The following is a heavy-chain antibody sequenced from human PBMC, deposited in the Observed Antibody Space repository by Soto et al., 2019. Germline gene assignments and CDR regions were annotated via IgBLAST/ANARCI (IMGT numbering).Heavy chain of an antibody. V-gene: IGHV3-23*01. J-gene: IGHJ4*02. Sequence: EVQLLESGGGLVQPGGSLRLSCAASGFTFSSFVMSWVRQAPGKGLEWVSAISGSGGSIYYADSVKGRFTISRDNSKNTLYLQMNSLRAEDTAVYYCAKGPTTTVTTCFDCWGQGTLVTVSS. CDR1: GFTFSSFV. D-gene: IGHD4-17*01. CDR2: ISGSGGSI. CDR3: AKGPTTTVTTCFDC.